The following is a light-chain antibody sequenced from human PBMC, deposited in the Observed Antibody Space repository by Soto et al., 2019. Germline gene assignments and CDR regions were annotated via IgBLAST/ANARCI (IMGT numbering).Light chain of an antibody. CDR2: DVS. Sequence: QSALTQPRSVSGSPGQSVTISCTGTSSDVGGYNYVSWYQQYSGKAPKVMIFDVSKRPSGVPDRFSGSKSGNTACLTISGLQAEDEAGYFCCSYAGTYSYWVFGGGTKLTVL. CDR1: SSDVGGYNY. V-gene: IGLV2-11*01. J-gene: IGLJ3*02. CDR3: CSYAGTYSYWV.